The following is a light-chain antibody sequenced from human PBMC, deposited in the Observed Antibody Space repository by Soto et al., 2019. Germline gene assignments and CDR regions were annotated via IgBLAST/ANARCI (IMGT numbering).Light chain of an antibody. CDR2: GAS. CDR3: QQYNNWPPVT. V-gene: IGKV3-15*01. Sequence: EIVMTQSPATLSVSPGERATLSCGASQSVSNNLAWYQQKPGQTPRLLIYGASTRATGIPVRFSGSGSGTEFTLTISSLQSEDFAVYYCQQYNNWPPVTFGQGTKLEIK. CDR1: QSVSNN. J-gene: IGKJ2*01.